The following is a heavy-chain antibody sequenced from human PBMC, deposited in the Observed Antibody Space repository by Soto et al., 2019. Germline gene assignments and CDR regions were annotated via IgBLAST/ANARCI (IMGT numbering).Heavy chain of an antibody. D-gene: IGHD2-21*02. J-gene: IGHJ4*02. Sequence: PSETLSLTCTLSGGAINDHYWSFIRQPPGKGLEWIGYIYYNGNTNYNPSLESRVTISVDRSRNQFSLRLTSLTAADTAVSYCARVRTEYFDYWGRGALVTVSS. CDR1: GGAINDHY. V-gene: IGHV4-59*11. CDR2: IYYNGNT. CDR3: ARVRTEYFDY.